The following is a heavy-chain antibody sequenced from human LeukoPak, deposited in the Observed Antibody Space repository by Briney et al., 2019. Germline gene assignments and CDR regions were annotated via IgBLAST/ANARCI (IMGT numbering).Heavy chain of an antibody. CDR2: IIPIFGTA. CDR1: GGTFSSYA. CDR3: ARCSSGWPRHWFDP. Sequence: SVKVSCTASGGTFSSYAISWVRQAPGQGLEWMGGIIPIFGTANYAQKFQGRVTITADESTSTAYMELSSLRSEDTAVYYCARCSSGWPRHWFDPWGQGTLVTVSS. V-gene: IGHV1-69*13. D-gene: IGHD6-19*01. J-gene: IGHJ5*02.